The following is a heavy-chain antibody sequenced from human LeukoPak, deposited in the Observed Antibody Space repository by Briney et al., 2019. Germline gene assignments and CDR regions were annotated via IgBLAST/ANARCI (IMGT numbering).Heavy chain of an antibody. J-gene: IGHJ4*02. CDR3: VREILYCSGGSCYRGPFDN. CDR2: IFHRGGT. Sequence: PSETLFLTCTVSNDSISSGGYYWNWIRQPPGKGLEWIGYIFHRGGTSYNPSLKSRILFSVDTSQNQFSLKLNSVTAADTAVYYCVREILYCSGGSCYRGPFDNWGQGTLVTVSA. V-gene: IGHV4-30-4*01. CDR1: NDSISSGGYY. D-gene: IGHD2-15*01.